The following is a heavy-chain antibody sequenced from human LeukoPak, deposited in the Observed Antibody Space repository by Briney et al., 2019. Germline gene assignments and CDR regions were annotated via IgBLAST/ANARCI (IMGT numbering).Heavy chain of an antibody. Sequence: SETLSLTCAVHGGSFSAYYWSWIRQPPGKGLEWIGQINHSGNTNYNPSLKSRVTISVDTSKNQFSLNLISVTAADTAVYYCARLYSSGWPLECMDVWGQGTTVTVSS. CDR3: ARLYSSGWPLECMDV. J-gene: IGHJ6*02. CDR2: INHSGNT. V-gene: IGHV4-34*01. CDR1: GGSFSAYY. D-gene: IGHD6-19*01.